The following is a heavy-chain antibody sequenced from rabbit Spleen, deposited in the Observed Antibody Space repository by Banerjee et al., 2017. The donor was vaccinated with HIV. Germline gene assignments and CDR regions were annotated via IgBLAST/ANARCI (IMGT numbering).Heavy chain of an antibody. Sequence: QEQLEESGGGLVQPGASLTLTCKASGFTMSSYYYMCWVRQAPGKGLEWIACIYTDGSGDTYAASWAKGRFTISKTSSTTVTLQMTSLTAADTATYFCARDLVGVIGWNFYLWGQGTLVT. CDR2: IYTDGSGDT. CDR1: GFTMSSYYY. J-gene: IGHJ4*01. CDR3: ARDLVGVIGWNFYL. V-gene: IGHV1S45*01. D-gene: IGHD1-1*01.